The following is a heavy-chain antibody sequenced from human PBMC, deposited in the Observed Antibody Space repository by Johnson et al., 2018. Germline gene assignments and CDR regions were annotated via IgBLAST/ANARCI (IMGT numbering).Heavy chain of an antibody. D-gene: IGHD2-21*02. CDR1: GFNFNDYG. J-gene: IGHJ3*01. V-gene: IGHV3-33*03. CDR3: AKEEVAMTDVGAFDV. CDR2: VWNNGILK. Sequence: QVQLVESGGGVVQPGTSLRLSCVVSGFNFNDYGIHWVRQAPGKGLAWVAAVWNNGILKNYADSVKGRFTVSRDTFKNTAYLQMDSLRADDTALYYCAKEEVAMTDVGAFDVWGQGTLVTVSS.